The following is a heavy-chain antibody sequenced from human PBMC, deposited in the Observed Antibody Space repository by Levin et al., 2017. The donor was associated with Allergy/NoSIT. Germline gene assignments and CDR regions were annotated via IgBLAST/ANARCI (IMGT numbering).Heavy chain of an antibody. CDR3: ARGRGTVTSPDAFDI. CDR1: GGTFSSYT. V-gene: IGHV1-69*02. D-gene: IGHD4-17*01. Sequence: KISCKASGGTFSSYTISWVRQAPGQGLEWMGRIIPILGIANYAQKFQGRVTITADKSTSTAYMELSSLRSEDTAVYYCARGRGTVTSPDAFDIWGQGTMVTVSS. CDR2: IIPILGIA. J-gene: IGHJ3*02.